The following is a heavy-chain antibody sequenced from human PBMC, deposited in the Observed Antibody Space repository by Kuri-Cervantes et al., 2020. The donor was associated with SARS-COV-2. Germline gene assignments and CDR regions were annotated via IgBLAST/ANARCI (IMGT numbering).Heavy chain of an antibody. CDR3: ARTYCSSTSCSPGDY. V-gene: IGHV1-3*01. Sequence: ASVKVSCKASGYTFTSYAMHWVRQAPGQRLEWMGWINAGNGNTKYSRKFQGRVTITRDTSASTAYMELSSLRSEDTAVCYCARTYCSSTSCSPGDYWGQGTLVTVSS. CDR2: INAGNGNT. CDR1: GYTFTSYA. J-gene: IGHJ4*02. D-gene: IGHD2-2*01.